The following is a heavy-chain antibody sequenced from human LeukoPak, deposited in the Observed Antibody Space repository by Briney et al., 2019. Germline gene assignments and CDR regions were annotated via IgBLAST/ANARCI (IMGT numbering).Heavy chain of an antibody. J-gene: IGHJ6*02. CDR1: GGSISSYY. Sequence: SETLSLTCTVSGGSISSYYWSWIRQPPGKGLEWIGYIYYSGNANYNPSLKSRVTISVDTSKNQFSLKLSSVTAADTAVYYCARIYCGGDCYPPYYYGMDVWGQGTTVTVS. CDR2: IYYSGNA. D-gene: IGHD2-21*02. CDR3: ARIYCGGDCYPPYYYGMDV. V-gene: IGHV4-59*01.